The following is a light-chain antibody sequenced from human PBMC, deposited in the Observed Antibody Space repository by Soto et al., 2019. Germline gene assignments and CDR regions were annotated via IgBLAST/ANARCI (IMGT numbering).Light chain of an antibody. CDR3: QQLNSYPRT. Sequence: DIQLTQSPSFLSASVGDRVTITCRSSQGISSYLAWYQQKPGKAPKLLIYAASTLQSGVPSRFSGSGSGTEFTITIRSLQPEDFATYSCQQLNSYPRTFGQGTKVEIK. CDR2: AAS. J-gene: IGKJ1*01. CDR1: QGISSY. V-gene: IGKV1-9*01.